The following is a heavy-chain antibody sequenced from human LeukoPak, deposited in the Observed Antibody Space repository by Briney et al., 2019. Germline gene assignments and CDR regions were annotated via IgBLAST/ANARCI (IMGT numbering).Heavy chain of an antibody. J-gene: IGHJ4*02. V-gene: IGHV3-23*01. Sequence: GGSLRLSCAASGFTFSNYAMSWVRQAPGRGLEWVSVISGDGGSTYYADSVRGRFTISRDNSKNTLYLQMNSLRAEDTAVYYCAKNAAYYYGSGSYSGYWGQGTLVTVSS. CDR3: AKNAAYYYGSGSYSGY. CDR2: ISGDGGST. D-gene: IGHD3-10*01. CDR1: GFTFSNYA.